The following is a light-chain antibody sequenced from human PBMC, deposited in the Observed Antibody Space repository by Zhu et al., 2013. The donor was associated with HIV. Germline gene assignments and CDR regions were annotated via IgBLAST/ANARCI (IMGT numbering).Light chain of an antibody. V-gene: IGLV1-40*01. CDR2: GNS. CDR3: QSYDNSLPGYV. Sequence: QSVLTQPPSVSGAPGQRVTISCTGSSSSIGAGYDVHWYQQLPGTAPKLLIYGNSNRPSGVPDRFSGSKSGTSASLAITGLRTEDEADYYCQSYDNSLPGYVFGTGTKVTVL. CDR1: SSSIGAGYD. J-gene: IGLJ1*01.